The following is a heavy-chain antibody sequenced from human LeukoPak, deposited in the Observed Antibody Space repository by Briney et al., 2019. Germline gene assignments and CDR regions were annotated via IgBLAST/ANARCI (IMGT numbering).Heavy chain of an antibody. V-gene: IGHV3-48*03. CDR1: GFTFSSYE. Sequence: GGSLRLSCAASGFTFSSYEMNWVRQAPGKGLEWVSYISSSGNTIYYADSVKGRFTISRDNAKNSLYLQMNSLRAEDTAVYYCARRLGDYDYWGQGTLVTVSS. D-gene: IGHD4-17*01. CDR3: ARRLGDYDY. CDR2: ISSSGNTI. J-gene: IGHJ4*02.